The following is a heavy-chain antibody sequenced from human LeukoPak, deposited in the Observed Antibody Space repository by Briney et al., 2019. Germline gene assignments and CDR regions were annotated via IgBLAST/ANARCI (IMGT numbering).Heavy chain of an antibody. CDR1: GFTFSDYY. J-gene: IGHJ4*02. CDR2: ISSSGSTI. V-gene: IGHV3-11*01. CDR3: ARSWVYYYDSSGYWAH. Sequence: GGSLRLSCAASGFTFSDYYMSWIRQAPGKGLEWVSYISSSGSTISYADSVKGRFTISRDNAKNSLYLQMNSLRAEDTAVYYCARSWVYYYDSSGYWAHWGQGTLVTVSS. D-gene: IGHD3-22*01.